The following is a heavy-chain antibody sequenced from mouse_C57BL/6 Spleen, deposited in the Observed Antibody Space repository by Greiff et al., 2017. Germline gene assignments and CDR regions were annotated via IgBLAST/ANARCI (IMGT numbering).Heavy chain of an antibody. Sequence: QVQLQQPGAELVKPGASVKLSCKASGYTFTSYWMHWVKQRPGQGLEWIGMIHPNSGSTNYNEKFKSKATLTVDKSSSTAYMQLSSLTSEDSAVYYCARGGMIRRGFDYWGQGTTLTVSS. D-gene: IGHD2-4*01. V-gene: IGHV1-64*01. CDR2: IHPNSGST. J-gene: IGHJ2*01. CDR1: GYTFTSYW. CDR3: ARGGMIRRGFDY.